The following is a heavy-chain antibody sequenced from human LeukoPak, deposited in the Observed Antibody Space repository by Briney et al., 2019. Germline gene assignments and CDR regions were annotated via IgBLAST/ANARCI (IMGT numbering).Heavy chain of an antibody. D-gene: IGHD3-16*02. CDR1: GFTFSTYS. CDR2: ISSSSTYI. J-gene: IGHJ4*02. CDR3: ARLLYDYVWGSYRSYYFDF. V-gene: IGHV3-21*01. Sequence: NPGGSLRLSCAASGFTFSTYSMNWVRQAPGKGLEWVSAISSSSTYIYYADSVKGRITITRDNAKNSLYLQMNSLRAEDTAVYYCARLLYDYVWGSYRSYYFDFWGQGTPVTVSS.